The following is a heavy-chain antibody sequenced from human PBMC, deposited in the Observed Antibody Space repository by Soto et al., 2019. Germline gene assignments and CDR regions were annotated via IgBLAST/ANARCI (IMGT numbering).Heavy chain of an antibody. J-gene: IGHJ6*02. D-gene: IGHD2-8*01. CDR1: GGSISSGAYY. Sequence: SETLSLTCTVSGGSISSGAYYWSWIRQPPGKGLEWIGYIYYSGSTYYNPSLKSRVTISVDTSKNQFSLKLSSVTAADTAVYYCARDHQAPSMLYEYGMDVWGQGTTVTVSS. V-gene: IGHV4-30-4*01. CDR2: IYYSGST. CDR3: ARDHQAPSMLYEYGMDV.